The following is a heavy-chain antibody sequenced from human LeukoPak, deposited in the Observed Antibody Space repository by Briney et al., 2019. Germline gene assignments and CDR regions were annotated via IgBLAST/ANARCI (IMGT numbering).Heavy chain of an antibody. J-gene: IGHJ3*02. V-gene: IGHV5-10-1*01. Sequence: GESLKISCKGSGYSFTSYWITWVLQMPGKGLEWMGTIDPSDSYTNYSPSFQGHVTISADKSISTAYLQWSSLKASDTAMYYCARRTAVCAFDIWGQGTMVTVSS. CDR1: GYSFTSYW. CDR3: ARRTAVCAFDI. D-gene: IGHD2-8*01. CDR2: IDPSDSYT.